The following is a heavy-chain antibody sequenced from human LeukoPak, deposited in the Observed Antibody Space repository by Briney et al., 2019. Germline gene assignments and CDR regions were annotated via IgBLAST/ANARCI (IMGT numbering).Heavy chain of an antibody. CDR1: GYTFTGYY. V-gene: IGHV1-2*02. D-gene: IGHD2-21*02. J-gene: IGHJ4*02. CDR3: ARVVLAYCGGDCDYFDY. Sequence: ASVKVSCKASGYTFTGYYMHWVRQAPGQGLEWMGWINPNSGGTNYAQKFQGRVTMTRDTSISTAYMELSRLRSDDTAVYYCARVVLAYCGGDCDYFDYWGQGTLVTVSS. CDR2: INPNSGGT.